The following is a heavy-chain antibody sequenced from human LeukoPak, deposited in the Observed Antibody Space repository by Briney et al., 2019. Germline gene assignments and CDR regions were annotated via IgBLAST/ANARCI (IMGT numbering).Heavy chain of an antibody. CDR3: AKVAALTRERGYYFDY. CDR2: IIPIFGTA. D-gene: IGHD4/OR15-4a*01. Sequence: ASVKVSCKASGGTFSNYAISWVRQAPGQGLEWMGGIIPIFGTANYAQKFRGRVTITADKSTRTAYMELSSLRSEDTAVYYCAKVAALTRERGYYFDYWGRGALVTVSS. CDR1: GGTFSNYA. J-gene: IGHJ4*02. V-gene: IGHV1-69*06.